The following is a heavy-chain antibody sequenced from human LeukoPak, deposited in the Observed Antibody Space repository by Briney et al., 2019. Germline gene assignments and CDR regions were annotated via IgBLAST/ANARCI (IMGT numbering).Heavy chain of an antibody. J-gene: IGHJ4*02. Sequence: ASVKVSCKASGGTFSSYAISWVRQAPGQGLEWMGGIIPIFGTANYAQKFQGRVTITADESTSTAYTELSSLRSEDTAVYYCARARPYSGYFDYWAQGTLVTVSS. D-gene: IGHD1-26*01. CDR3: ARARPYSGYFDY. V-gene: IGHV1-69*13. CDR2: IIPIFGTA. CDR1: GGTFSSYA.